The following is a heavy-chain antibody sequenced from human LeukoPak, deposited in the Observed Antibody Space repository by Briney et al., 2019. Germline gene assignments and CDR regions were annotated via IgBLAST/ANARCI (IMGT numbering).Heavy chain of an antibody. J-gene: IGHJ4*02. D-gene: IGHD2-2*01. V-gene: IGHV3-30*18. Sequence: GRSLRLSCTASGFTFSNYGMHWVRQAPSKGLEWVAVISYDGSNEYYVDSVKGRFTISRDNSKNTLYLQMNSLRAEDTAVYYCAKGLGYCSSISCSFYFDYWGQGTLVTVSS. CDR2: ISYDGSNE. CDR1: GFTFSNYG. CDR3: AKGLGYCSSISCSFYFDY.